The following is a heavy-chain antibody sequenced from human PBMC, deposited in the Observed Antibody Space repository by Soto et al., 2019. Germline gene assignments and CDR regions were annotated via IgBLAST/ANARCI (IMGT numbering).Heavy chain of an antibody. J-gene: IGHJ3*02. Sequence: QVQLVQSGAEVKKPGSSVKVSCKASGGTFSSYAISWVRQAPGQGLEWMGGIIPIFGTANYAQKFQGRGTITADECTSTAYLELSSLRSQDTAVYYCARQRITMIVVVRSDAFDIWGQGTMVTVSS. CDR1: GGTFSSYA. D-gene: IGHD3-22*01. CDR3: ARQRITMIVVVRSDAFDI. V-gene: IGHV1-69*01. CDR2: IIPIFGTA.